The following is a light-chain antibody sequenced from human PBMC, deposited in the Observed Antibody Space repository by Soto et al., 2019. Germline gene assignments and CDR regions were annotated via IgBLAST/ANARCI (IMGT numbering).Light chain of an antibody. Sequence: EIVLTQSPGTLSLSPGERATLSCRASQSVSSSYLAWYQQKPGQAPRLLIYGASSRATGIPDRFSGSGSGTAFALTISRLEPEDFAVYYCQQYGSSPRTCGQGPKVEIK. CDR2: GAS. CDR1: QSVSSSY. CDR3: QQYGSSPRT. V-gene: IGKV3-20*01. J-gene: IGKJ1*01.